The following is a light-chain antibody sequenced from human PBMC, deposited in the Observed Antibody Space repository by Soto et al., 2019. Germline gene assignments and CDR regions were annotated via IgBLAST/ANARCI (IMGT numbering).Light chain of an antibody. CDR3: QQRSNWTLEGFT. CDR2: DAS. Sequence: EIVLTQSPATLSLSPGERATLSCRASQSVSSYLAWYQQKPGQAPRLLIYDASNRATGIPARFSGSGSGTDFTLTISSLEPEDFAVYYCQQRSNWTLEGFTFGPGTKVDIK. J-gene: IGKJ3*01. V-gene: IGKV3-11*01. CDR1: QSVSSY.